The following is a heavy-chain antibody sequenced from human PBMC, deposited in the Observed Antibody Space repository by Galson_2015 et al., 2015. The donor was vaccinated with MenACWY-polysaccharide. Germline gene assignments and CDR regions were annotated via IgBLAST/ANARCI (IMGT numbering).Heavy chain of an antibody. CDR3: AREGSRIVFHAFDT. CDR2: IQYDGSKI. V-gene: IGHV3-33*02. J-gene: IGHJ3*02. Sequence: SLRLSCAASGSRFSNSGMHWVRHAPGKGLEWVAVIQYDGSKIVYADSVKGRFTIFRDNSTNTLFLEMNSLGAEDTAVYYCAREGSRIVFHAFDTWGQGTMVTVSS. D-gene: IGHD6-13*01. CDR1: GSRFSNSG.